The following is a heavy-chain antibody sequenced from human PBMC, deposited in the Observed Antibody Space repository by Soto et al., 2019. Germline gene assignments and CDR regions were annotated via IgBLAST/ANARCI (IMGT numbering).Heavy chain of an antibody. J-gene: IGHJ4*02. V-gene: IGHV3-23*01. Sequence: PGGSLRLSCAASGFTFSSYAMIWVRQAPGKGLEWVSAISGSGGSKYYADSVKGRFTISRDNSKNTLFLQMNSLRAEDTAVYYCAKDKSGSPPSRVFDYWGQGTLVTVSS. CDR3: AKDKSGSPPSRVFDY. CDR1: GFTFSSYA. D-gene: IGHD1-26*01. CDR2: ISGSGGSK.